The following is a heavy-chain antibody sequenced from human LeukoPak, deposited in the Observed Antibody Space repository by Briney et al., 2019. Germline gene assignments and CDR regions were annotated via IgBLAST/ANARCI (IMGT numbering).Heavy chain of an antibody. CDR3: AGTARQCNS. J-gene: IGHJ4*02. CDR1: GGSFSGYY. D-gene: IGHD6-6*01. Sequence: SETLSLTCAVYGGSFSGYYWSWIRQPPGKGLEWIGEINHSGSTNYNPSLKSRVTMSVDTSNNQFSLRLSSVTAADTAVYYCAGTARQCNSWGQGILVSVSS. V-gene: IGHV4-34*01. CDR2: INHSGST.